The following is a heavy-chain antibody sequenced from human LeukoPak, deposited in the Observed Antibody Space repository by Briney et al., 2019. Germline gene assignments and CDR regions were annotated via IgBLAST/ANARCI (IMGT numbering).Heavy chain of an antibody. D-gene: IGHD6-19*01. CDR2: ISYDGSNK. CDR1: GFTFSSYG. Sequence: PGGSLRLSCAASGFTFSSYGMHWVRQAPGKGLEWVAVISYDGSNKHYADSVKGRFTISRDNSKNTLYLQMNSLRAEDTAVYYCAKDGYSSGSFDYWGQGTLVTVSS. CDR3: AKDGYSSGSFDY. V-gene: IGHV3-30*18. J-gene: IGHJ4*02.